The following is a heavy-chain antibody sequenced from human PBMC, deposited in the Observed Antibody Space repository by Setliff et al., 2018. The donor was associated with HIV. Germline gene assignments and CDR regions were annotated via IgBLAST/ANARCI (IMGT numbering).Heavy chain of an antibody. J-gene: IGHJ3*02. Sequence: SETLSLTCTVSGDSISSSGYYWSWIRQHPGKGLEWIGYIYFSGSTSYSPSLKSRVTISLDTSKSQFSLKVRSVTAADTAVYYCARERGSGSLDAFDIWGQGTLVTVSS. CDR2: IYFSGST. CDR1: GDSISSSGYY. V-gene: IGHV4-31*03. D-gene: IGHD3-10*01. CDR3: ARERGSGSLDAFDI.